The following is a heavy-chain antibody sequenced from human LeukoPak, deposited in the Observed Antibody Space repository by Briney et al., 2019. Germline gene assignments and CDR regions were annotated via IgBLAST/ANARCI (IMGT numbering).Heavy chain of an antibody. CDR3: ASKGYCSSTSCYPFDY. D-gene: IGHD2-2*01. CDR1: GGTFSSYA. Sequence: GSSVKVSCKASGGTFSSYAISWVRQAPGQGLEWMGGIIPIFGTANYAQKFQGRVTITADESTSTAYIELSSLRSEDTAVYYCASKGYCSSTSCYPFDYWGQGTLVTVSS. CDR2: IIPIFGTA. V-gene: IGHV1-69*01. J-gene: IGHJ4*02.